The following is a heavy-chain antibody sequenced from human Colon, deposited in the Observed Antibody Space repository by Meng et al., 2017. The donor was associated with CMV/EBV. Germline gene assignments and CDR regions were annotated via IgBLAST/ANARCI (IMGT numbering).Heavy chain of an antibody. Sequence: SRNWWICVRQSPGKGLEWIGEIYHSWSTSYSATLKSRVTISVDKSKNQFSLKLSSVTAEDTAVYYCARVKQDYDYVWGSYSNWFDPWGQGTLVTVSS. D-gene: IGHD3-16*01. CDR2: IYHSWST. CDR1: SRNW. V-gene: IGHV4-4*02. CDR3: ARVKQDYDYVWGSYSNWFDP. J-gene: IGHJ5*02.